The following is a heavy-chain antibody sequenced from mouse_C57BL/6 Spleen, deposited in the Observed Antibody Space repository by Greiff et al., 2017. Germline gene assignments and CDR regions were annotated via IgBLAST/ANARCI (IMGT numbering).Heavy chain of an antibody. J-gene: IGHJ3*01. CDR2: IWSGGST. D-gene: IGHD4-1*02. CDR3: ATSPTGTEAWFAY. CDR1: GFSLTSYG. V-gene: IGHV2-2*01. Sequence: QVHVKQSGPGLVQPSQSLSITCTVSGFSLTSYGVHWVRQSPGKGLEWLGVIWSGGSTDYNAAFISSLSISKDNSKSQVFFKMNSLQADDTAIYYCATSPTGTEAWFAYWGQGTLVTVSA.